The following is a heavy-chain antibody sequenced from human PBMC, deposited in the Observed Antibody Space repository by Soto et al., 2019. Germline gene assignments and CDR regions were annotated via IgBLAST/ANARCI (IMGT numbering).Heavy chain of an antibody. CDR3: ARLLNHDYGDY. J-gene: IGHJ4*02. CDR1: GGSISSSSYY. CDR2: IYYSGST. Sequence: QLQESGPGLVKPSETLSLTCTVSGGSISSSSYYWGWIRQPPGKGLEWIGSIYYSGSTYYNPSLKSRVTISVDTSKNQFSLKLSSVTAADTAVYYCARLLNHDYGDYWGQRTLVTVSS. V-gene: IGHV4-39*01.